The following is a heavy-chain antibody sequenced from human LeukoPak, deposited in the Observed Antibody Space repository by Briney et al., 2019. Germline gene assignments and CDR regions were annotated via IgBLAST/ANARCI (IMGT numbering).Heavy chain of an antibody. CDR2: ISTYNGNT. V-gene: IGHV1-18*01. Sequence: ASVKLSCKASGYTFTTYGISWVRQAPGQGLEWMGWISTYNGNTNYAQKLQGRVTMTTDTSTSTAYMELRSLRSDDTAVYYCARALVKYYTGTCYTFDYWGEGEPVTVSS. CDR1: GYTFTTYG. J-gene: IGHJ4*02. D-gene: IGHD2-8*02. CDR3: ARALVKYYTGTCYTFDY.